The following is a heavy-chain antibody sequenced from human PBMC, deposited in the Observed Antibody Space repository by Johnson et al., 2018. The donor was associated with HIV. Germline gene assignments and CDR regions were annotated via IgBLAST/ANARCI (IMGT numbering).Heavy chain of an antibody. CDR1: GFTFSSYD. D-gene: IGHD1-26*01. J-gene: IGHJ3*02. Sequence: QVLLVESGGGLVQPGGSLRLSCAASGFTFSSYDMHWVRQAPGKGLEWVSLINWDGDSTYYADSVKGRFTISRDNSKNTLYLQMNSLRAEDTAVYYCAREGVGVNAFDIWGQGTMVTVSS. V-gene: IGHV3-NL1*01. CDR2: INWDGDST. CDR3: AREGVGVNAFDI.